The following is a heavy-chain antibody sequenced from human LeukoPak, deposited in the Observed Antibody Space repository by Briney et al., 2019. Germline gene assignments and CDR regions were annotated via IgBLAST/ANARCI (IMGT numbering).Heavy chain of an antibody. D-gene: IGHD2-2*01. J-gene: IGHJ5*02. Sequence: GGSLRLSCAASGFTFSSYGMHWVRQAPGKGLEWVAFIRYDGSNKYHADSVKGRFTISRDNSKNTLYLQMNSLRAEDTAVYYCAKEVVPAAIRKNWFDPWGQGTLVTVSS. CDR2: IRYDGSNK. V-gene: IGHV3-30*02. CDR3: AKEVVPAAIRKNWFDP. CDR1: GFTFSSYG.